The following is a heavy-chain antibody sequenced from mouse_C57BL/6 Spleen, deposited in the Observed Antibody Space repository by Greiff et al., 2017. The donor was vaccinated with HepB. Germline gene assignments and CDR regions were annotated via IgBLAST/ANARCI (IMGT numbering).Heavy chain of an antibody. CDR1: GFTFSDAW. CDR3: TSSFLYYGGFAY. D-gene: IGHD2-1*01. J-gene: IGHJ3*01. Sequence: EVMLVESGGGLVQPGGSMKLSCAASGFTFSDAWMDWVRQSPEKGLEWVAEIRNKANNHATYYAESVKGRFTISRDDSKSSVYLQMNSLRAEDTGIYYCTSSFLYYGGFAYWGQGTLVTVSA. CDR2: IRNKANNHAT. V-gene: IGHV6-6*01.